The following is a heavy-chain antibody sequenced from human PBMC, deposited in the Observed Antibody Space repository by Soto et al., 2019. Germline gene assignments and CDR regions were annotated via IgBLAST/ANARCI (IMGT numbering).Heavy chain of an antibody. CDR1: ADTFNSYS. Sequence: QVQLVQSGAEVKKPGASVKVSCKASADTFNSYSLSWLRQAPGQRLEWMGGITPVFGTADYAQTFEDRLTITADESTSTVYMELSRLRSDDTAVYYCARSLEGTTGTNCFDPWGQGALVTVSS. CDR2: ITPVFGTA. CDR3: ARSLEGTTGTNCFDP. J-gene: IGHJ5*02. D-gene: IGHD4-17*01. V-gene: IGHV1-69*01.